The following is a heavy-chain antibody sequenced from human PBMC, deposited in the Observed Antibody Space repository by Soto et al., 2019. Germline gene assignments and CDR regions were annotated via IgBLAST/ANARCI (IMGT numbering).Heavy chain of an antibody. J-gene: IGHJ4*02. Sequence: QVQLQESGPGLVRPSQTLSLTCIVSGGSISSGGYCWGWIRQHPGAGLEWLGYICYSGTTDYNPSLKSRLAISMDTSENQFSLRLTSVTAADTAIYYCARVVGTAYFLLDYWGQGTLVAVSS. CDR1: GGSISSGGYC. V-gene: IGHV4-31*03. CDR3: ARVVGTAYFLLDY. D-gene: IGHD3-9*01. CDR2: ICYSGTT.